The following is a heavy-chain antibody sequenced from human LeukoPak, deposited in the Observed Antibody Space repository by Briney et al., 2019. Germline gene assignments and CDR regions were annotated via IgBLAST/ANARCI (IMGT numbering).Heavy chain of an antibody. CDR3: AKDLTTVTSQGDY. D-gene: IGHD4-17*01. CDR2: ISGSGGST. J-gene: IGHJ4*02. Sequence: PGGSLRLSCAASGFTFSSYGMSWVRQAPGKGLEWVSAISGSGGSTYYADSVKGRFTISRDNSNNTLYLQMNSLRAEDTAVYYCAKDLTTVTSQGDYWGQGTLVTVSS. V-gene: IGHV3-23*01. CDR1: GFTFSSYG.